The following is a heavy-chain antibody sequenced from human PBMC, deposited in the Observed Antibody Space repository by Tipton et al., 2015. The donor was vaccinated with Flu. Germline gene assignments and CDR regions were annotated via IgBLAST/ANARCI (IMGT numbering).Heavy chain of an antibody. Sequence: SLRLSCAASGFSFSTYWMHWVRQAPGKGLEWVANINLDGSVKYYVDSVKGRFTISRDNAKNSVSLQMNSLRGEDTAMYYCARGRPFDYWGQGTLVTVSS. V-gene: IGHV3-7*03. J-gene: IGHJ4*02. CDR2: INLDGSVK. CDR3: ARGRPFDY. CDR1: GFSFSTYW.